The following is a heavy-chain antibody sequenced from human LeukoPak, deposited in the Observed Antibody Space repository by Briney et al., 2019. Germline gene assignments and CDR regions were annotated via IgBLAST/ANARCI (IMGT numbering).Heavy chain of an antibody. J-gene: IGHJ3*02. CDR1: GFTFSSYA. CDR2: ISGSGGST. V-gene: IGHV3-23*01. D-gene: IGHD3-22*01. CDR3: AISGYYSSDAFDI. Sequence: GGSLRLSCVVSGFTFSSYAMSWVRQAPGKGLEWVSAISGSGGSTYYADSVKGRFTISRDNSKNTLYLQMNSLRAEDTAVYYCAISGYYSSDAFDIWGQGTMVTVSS.